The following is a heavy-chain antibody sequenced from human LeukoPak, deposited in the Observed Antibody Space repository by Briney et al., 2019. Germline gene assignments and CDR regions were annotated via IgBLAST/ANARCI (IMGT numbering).Heavy chain of an antibody. Sequence: SETLSLTCTVSGGSISSGDYYWSWIRQPPGKGLEWIGYIYYSGSTYYNPSLKSRVTISVDTSKNQFSLKLSSVTAADTAVYYCARVVVITGFFDYWGQGTLVTVSS. CDR1: GGSISSGDYY. CDR3: ARVVVITGFFDY. D-gene: IGHD3-22*01. CDR2: IYYSGST. J-gene: IGHJ4*02. V-gene: IGHV4-30-4*08.